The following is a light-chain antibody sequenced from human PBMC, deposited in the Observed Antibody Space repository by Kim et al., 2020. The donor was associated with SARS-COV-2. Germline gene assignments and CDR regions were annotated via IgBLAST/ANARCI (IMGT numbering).Light chain of an antibody. J-gene: IGKJ1*01. Sequence: DIQMTQSPSSLSASVGDRVTITCRASEGIRSALGWYQQRPGEAPKRLIFPASTLQSGVPSRFSGSGSGTEFTLTISGLQPEDSATYFCLQFKSDPRTFGQGTKVDIK. V-gene: IGKV1-17*01. CDR3: LQFKSDPRT. CDR1: EGIRSA. CDR2: PAS.